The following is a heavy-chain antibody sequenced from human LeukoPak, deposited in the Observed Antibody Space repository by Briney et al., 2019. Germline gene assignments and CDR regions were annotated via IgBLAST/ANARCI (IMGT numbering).Heavy chain of an antibody. V-gene: IGHV1-2*02. CDR3: ARIQGNGAYRDY. CDR2: ISPDSGGT. J-gene: IGHJ4*02. D-gene: IGHD4-17*01. Sequence: ASVKVSCKASGYTFTGYYIHWVRQAPGQGLEWMGWISPDSGGTNYAQKFQGRVTMTRDTSISTAYMEVMRRTSDDTAVYYWARIQGNGAYRDYWGQGTLVTVSS. CDR1: GYTFTGYY.